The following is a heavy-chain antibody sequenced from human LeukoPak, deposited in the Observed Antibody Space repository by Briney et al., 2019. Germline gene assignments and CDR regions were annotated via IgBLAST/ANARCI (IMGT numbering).Heavy chain of an antibody. D-gene: IGHD4-11*01. V-gene: IGHV1-18*01. CDR2: ISAYNGNT. J-gene: IGHJ4*02. Sequence: ASVKVSCKASGYTFTSYGISWVRQATGQGLEWMGWISAYNGNTNYAQKLQGRVTMTTDTSTSTAYMELRSLRSDDTAVYYCARDGTTVTTMGNDYWGQGTLVTVSS. CDR1: GYTFTSYG. CDR3: ARDGTTVTTMGNDY.